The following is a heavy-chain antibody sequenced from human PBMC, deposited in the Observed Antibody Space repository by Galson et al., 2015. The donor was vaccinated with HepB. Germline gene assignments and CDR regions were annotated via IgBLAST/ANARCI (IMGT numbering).Heavy chain of an antibody. Sequence: ETLSLTCAVSGGSISSSSYYWGWIRQPPGQGLEWIGNLYYSGSTYYNPSLKSRVTISVDTSKNQFSLKLSSVTAADTAVYYCARSGDYYDRDGLFQHWGQGTLVTVSS. J-gene: IGHJ1*01. CDR2: LYYSGST. CDR1: GGSISSSSYY. CDR3: ARSGDYYDRDGLFQH. V-gene: IGHV4-39*07. D-gene: IGHD3-22*01.